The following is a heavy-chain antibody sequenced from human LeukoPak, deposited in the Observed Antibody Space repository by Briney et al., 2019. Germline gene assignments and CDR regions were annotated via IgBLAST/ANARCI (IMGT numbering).Heavy chain of an antibody. Sequence: SETLSLTCTVSGGSISSYYWSWIRQPPGKGLEWIGYIYYSGSTNYDPSLKSRVTISVDTSKNQFSLKLSSVTAADTAVYYCARDLPPFDYWGQGTLVTVSS. CDR3: ARDLPPFDY. V-gene: IGHV4-59*01. J-gene: IGHJ4*02. CDR1: GGSISSYY. CDR2: IYYSGST.